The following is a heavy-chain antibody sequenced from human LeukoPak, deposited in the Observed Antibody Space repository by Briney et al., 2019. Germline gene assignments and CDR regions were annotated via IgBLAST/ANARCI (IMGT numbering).Heavy chain of an antibody. V-gene: IGHV3-20*04. CDR1: GFTFDDYG. D-gene: IGHD6-19*01. Sequence: PGRSLRLSCAASGFTFDDYGMSWVRQGPGKGLEWVSGINWNGGSTGYTDTVKGRFTISRDNAKNSLYLQMNSLRAEDTALYYCAKALTHSSGPYYFDYWGQGTLVTVSS. J-gene: IGHJ4*02. CDR3: AKALTHSSGPYYFDY. CDR2: INWNGGST.